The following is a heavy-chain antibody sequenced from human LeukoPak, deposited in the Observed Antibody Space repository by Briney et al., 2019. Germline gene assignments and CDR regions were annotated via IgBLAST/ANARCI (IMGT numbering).Heavy chain of an antibody. CDR3: AREKRVYGGKIFDY. J-gene: IGHJ4*02. Sequence: GGSLRLFCAASGFTFSSYGMHWVRQAPGKGLEWVAVIWYDGSNKYYADSVKGRFTISRDNSKNTLYLQMNSLRAEDTAVYYCAREKRVYGGKIFDYGGQGTLVTVS. D-gene: IGHD4-23*01. CDR1: GFTFSSYG. V-gene: IGHV3-33*01. CDR2: IWYDGSNK.